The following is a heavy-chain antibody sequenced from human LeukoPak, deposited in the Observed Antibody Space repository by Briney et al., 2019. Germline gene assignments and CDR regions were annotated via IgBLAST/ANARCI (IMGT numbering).Heavy chain of an antibody. V-gene: IGHV3-21*01. D-gene: IGHD3-22*01. CDR1: GFTFSSYS. Sequence: GGSLRLSCAASGFTFSSYSMNWVRQAPGKGLEWVSSISSRSSYIYYADSVKGRFTISRDNAKNSLYLQMNSLRAEDTAVYYCARDVGDSSGFTRYYYYYYYMDVWGKGTTVTVSS. J-gene: IGHJ6*03. CDR2: ISSRSSYI. CDR3: ARDVGDSSGFTRYYYYYYYMDV.